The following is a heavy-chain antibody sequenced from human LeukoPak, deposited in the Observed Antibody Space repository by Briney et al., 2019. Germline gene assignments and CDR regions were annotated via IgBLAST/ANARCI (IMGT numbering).Heavy chain of an antibody. CDR3: ARHRPVNSMIVNDAFDI. D-gene: IGHD3-22*01. J-gene: IGHJ3*02. CDR2: IYSGGSDT. Sequence: GESLMISCRGSGYSFTSYWIGWVRQLPGKGLEWMGIIYSGGSDTRYRASLQGQVTISADKSISTAYLQVSSLKAWDTAMYYCARHRPVNSMIVNDAFDIWGQGTMVTVSS. CDR1: GYSFTSYW. V-gene: IGHV5-51*01.